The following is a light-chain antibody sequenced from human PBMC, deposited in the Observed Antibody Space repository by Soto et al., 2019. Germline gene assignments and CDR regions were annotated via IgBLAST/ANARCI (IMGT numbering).Light chain of an antibody. J-gene: IGKJ4*02. CDR2: DAS. CDR3: QQHKSYPVT. Sequence: DIQMTQSPSTLSASVGDRVTTTCRASQNIGSWLSWYQQKPGKAPRHLIYDASNLKSGVPSRFSGSGSGTEFILTISSLQPDDSGSYYCQQHKSYPVTFGRGTKVDIK. CDR1: QNIGSW. V-gene: IGKV1-5*01.